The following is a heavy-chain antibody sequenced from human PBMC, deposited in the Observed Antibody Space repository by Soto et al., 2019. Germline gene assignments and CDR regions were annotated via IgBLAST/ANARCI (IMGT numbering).Heavy chain of an antibody. D-gene: IGHD3-9*01. V-gene: IGHV3-66*01. J-gene: IGHJ4*02. CDR2: IYSGGST. CDR1: GFTVSSNY. CDR3: ARATNLWFPILFDY. Sequence: GGSLRLSCAASGFTVSSNYMSWVRQAPGKGLEWVSVIYSGGSTYYADSVKGRFTISRDNSKNTLYLQMNSLRAEDTAVYYCARATNLWFPILFDYWGQGTLVTVSS.